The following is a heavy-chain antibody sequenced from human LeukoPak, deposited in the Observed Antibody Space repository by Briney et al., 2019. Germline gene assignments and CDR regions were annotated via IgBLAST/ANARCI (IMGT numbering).Heavy chain of an antibody. CDR1: GYTFTSDG. CDR2: IIAYTGNT. D-gene: IGHD3-9*01. J-gene: IGHJ4*02. Sequence: ASVPFSSQASGYTFTSDGITWARQATRQGRDWRGWIIAYTGNTNYAQKIQGRVTMTTDTSTSSAYLELRSLRSDDTAVYYCARDLKRDDILTGYSSPRHFDYWGQGTLVTVSS. V-gene: IGHV1-18*01. CDR3: ARDLKRDDILTGYSSPRHFDY.